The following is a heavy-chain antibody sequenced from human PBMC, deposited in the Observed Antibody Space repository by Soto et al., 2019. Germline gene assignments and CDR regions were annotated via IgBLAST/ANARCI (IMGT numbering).Heavy chain of an antibody. V-gene: IGHV3-23*01. J-gene: IGHJ6*03. CDR3: AKGVCSTQFRNYYLYHVDV. CDR1: GLSFPNYA. Sequence: LLESGGGLVQPGGSLRLSCVASGLSFPNYAMNWVRQAPGKGLEWVSGIGGSGAYTYYADSVKGQFTISRDNSNNTVYLQMNSLRWEETAVYYDAKGVCSTQFRNYYLYHVDVWGKGTTVSVSS. CDR2: IGGSGAYT. D-gene: IGHD2-2*01.